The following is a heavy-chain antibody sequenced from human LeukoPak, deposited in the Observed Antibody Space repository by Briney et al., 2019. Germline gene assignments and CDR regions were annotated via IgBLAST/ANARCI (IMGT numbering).Heavy chain of an antibody. D-gene: IGHD2-2*01. CDR1: GFTFSSYW. Sequence: GGSLRLSCAASGFTFSSYWMHWVRQAPGKGLVWVSRINSDGSSTYYADSVKGRFTISGDSSRNTLFLQMNSLRAEDTAVYYCAHGAMYQLDYWGQGTLVTVSS. CDR3: AHGAMYQLDY. J-gene: IGHJ4*02. V-gene: IGHV3-74*01. CDR2: INSDGSST.